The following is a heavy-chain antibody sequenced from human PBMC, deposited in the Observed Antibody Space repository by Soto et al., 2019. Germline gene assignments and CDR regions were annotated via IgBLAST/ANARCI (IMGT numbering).Heavy chain of an antibody. CDR2: MNPNSGNT. D-gene: IGHD6-13*01. V-gene: IGHV1-8*01. J-gene: IGHJ4*02. Sequence: QVQLVQSGAEVKKPGASVKVSCKASGYTFTSCDINWVRQATGQGLEWMGWMNPNSGNTGYAQKFQGRVTMTRNTSISTADMELSSLRAEDTAVYYWAKEWQQLGKATYRGQGTLGTVPS. CDR1: GYTFTSCD. CDR3: AKEWQQLGKATY.